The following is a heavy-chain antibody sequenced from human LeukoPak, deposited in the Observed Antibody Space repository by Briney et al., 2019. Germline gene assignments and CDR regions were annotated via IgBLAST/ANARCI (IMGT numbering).Heavy chain of an antibody. CDR3: ASRPPPSDIYPPWDY. D-gene: IGHD1-14*01. V-gene: IGHV3-23*01. CDR2: ILGGGRST. Sequence: PGGSLRLSCAASGFSFGTYSMSWVRQTPGKGLEWVSGILGGGRSTDYADSVKGRFTISRDTSKNTLYLQMNSLRAEDTAVYFCASRPPPSDIYPPWDYWGQGTLVTVSS. J-gene: IGHJ4*02. CDR1: GFSFGTYS.